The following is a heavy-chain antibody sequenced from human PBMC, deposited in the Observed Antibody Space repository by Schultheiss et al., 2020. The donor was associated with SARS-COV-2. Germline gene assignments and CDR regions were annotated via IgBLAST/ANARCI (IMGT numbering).Heavy chain of an antibody. V-gene: IGHV3-66*01. CDR2: IYSGGST. D-gene: IGHD6-13*01. CDR3: ARAQYSSWYERFDP. Sequence: GGSLRLSCAASGFTFSSYSMNWVRQAPGKGLVWVSVIYSGGSTYYADSVKGRFTISRDNSKNTLYLQMSSLRAEDTAVYYCARAQYSSWYERFDPWGQGTLVTVSS. CDR1: GFTFSSYS. J-gene: IGHJ5*02.